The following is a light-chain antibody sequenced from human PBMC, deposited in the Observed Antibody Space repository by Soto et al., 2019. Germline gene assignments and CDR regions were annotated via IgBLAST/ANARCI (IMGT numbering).Light chain of an antibody. V-gene: IGLV2-8*01. CDR1: STDVGGYNY. CDR3: SSYAGSNLYV. CDR2: EVS. J-gene: IGLJ1*01. Sequence: QSALTQYPSASGSPGQSVTISCTGTSTDVGGYNYVSWYQQYPGKAPQLMIYEVSKRPSGVPDRFSGSKSGNTASLTVSGLQAEDEADHYCSSYAGSNLYVFGTGTKLTVL.